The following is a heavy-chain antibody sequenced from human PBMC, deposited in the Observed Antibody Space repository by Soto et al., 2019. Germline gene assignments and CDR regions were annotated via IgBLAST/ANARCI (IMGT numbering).Heavy chain of an antibody. CDR1: GGSFSGYY. Sequence: SETLSLTCAVYGGSFSGYYWSWIRQPPGKGLEWIGEINHSGSTNYNPSLKSRVTISVDTPKNQFSLKLSSVTAADTAVYYCARGGSTITFGGTDYWGQGTLVTVSS. D-gene: IGHD3-16*01. J-gene: IGHJ4*02. CDR3: ARGGSTITFGGTDY. V-gene: IGHV4-34*01. CDR2: INHSGST.